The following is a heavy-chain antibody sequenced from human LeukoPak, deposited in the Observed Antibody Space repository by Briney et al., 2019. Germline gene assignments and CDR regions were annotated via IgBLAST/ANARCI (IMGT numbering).Heavy chain of an antibody. Sequence: GGSLRLSCEASGFNFHTYGMTWVRQAPGKGLEWVSVISGSSSITDYADSVKGRFTISRDNSKNTLFLQMNSLRAEDTAVYFCARVVEMATIVDFDFWGQGTLVIVSS. D-gene: IGHD5-24*01. CDR2: ISGSSSIT. CDR1: GFNFHTYG. CDR3: ARVVEMATIVDFDF. J-gene: IGHJ4*02. V-gene: IGHV3-23*01.